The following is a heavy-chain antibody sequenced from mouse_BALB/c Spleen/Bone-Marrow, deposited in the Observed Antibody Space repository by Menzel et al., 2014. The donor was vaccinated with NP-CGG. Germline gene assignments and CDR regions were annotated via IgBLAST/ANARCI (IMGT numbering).Heavy chain of an antibody. CDR2: IDPANGNT. CDR1: GFNIKDTY. CDR3: ASYYYGSSGFAY. J-gene: IGHJ3*01. D-gene: IGHD1-1*01. Sequence: EVQLQQSGAELVKPGALVKLSCTASGFNIKDTYMHWVKRRPEQGLEWIGRIDPANGNTKYDPKFQGKATITADTSSNTAYLQLSSLTSEDTAVYYCASYYYGSSGFAYWGQGTLVTVSA. V-gene: IGHV14-3*02.